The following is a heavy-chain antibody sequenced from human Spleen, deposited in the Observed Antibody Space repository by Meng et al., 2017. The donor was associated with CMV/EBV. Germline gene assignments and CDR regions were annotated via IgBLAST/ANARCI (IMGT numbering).Heavy chain of an antibody. J-gene: IGHJ6*02. D-gene: IGHD6-13*01. Sequence: GGSLRLSCAASGFTFSSYSMNWVRQAPGKGLEWVSSISSSSSYIYYADSVKGRFTISRDNAKNSLYLQMNSLRAEDTAVYYCASIIAPVTWIAAAGTTYYYYGMDVWGQGTTVTVSS. CDR1: GFTFSSYS. CDR2: ISSSSSYI. CDR3: ASIIAPVTWIAAAGTTYYYYGMDV. V-gene: IGHV3-21*01.